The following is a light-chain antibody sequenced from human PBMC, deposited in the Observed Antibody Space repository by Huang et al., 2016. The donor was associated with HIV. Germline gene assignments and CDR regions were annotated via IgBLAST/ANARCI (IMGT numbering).Light chain of an antibody. CDR3: QQYNSWPPLFT. V-gene: IGKV3-15*01. Sequence: EVLLTQSPATLSVSPGERATLSCRASQSVSTNLDWYQPKPGQAPRLLIYGASTRATGVPARFSGSGSGTEFTLTISSLQSEDSAVYYCQQYNSWPPLFTFGPGTKVDIK. CDR1: QSVSTN. CDR2: GAS. J-gene: IGKJ3*01.